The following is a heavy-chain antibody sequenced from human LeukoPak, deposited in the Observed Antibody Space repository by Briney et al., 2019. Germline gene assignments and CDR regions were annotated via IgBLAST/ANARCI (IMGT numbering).Heavy chain of an antibody. CDR2: ISHDGSNK. CDR1: GFIFSDYA. D-gene: IGHD4-23*01. V-gene: IGHV3-30*04. CDR3: ARDFGGLRWNYYFDY. J-gene: IGHJ4*02. Sequence: PGGSLRLSCAASGFIFSDYALHWVRQAPGKGLEWVAIISHDGSNKYHADSVKGRFTISRDNSKTTLYLQMNSLIDEDTAVYLCARDFGGLRWNYYFDYWGQGTLVTVSS.